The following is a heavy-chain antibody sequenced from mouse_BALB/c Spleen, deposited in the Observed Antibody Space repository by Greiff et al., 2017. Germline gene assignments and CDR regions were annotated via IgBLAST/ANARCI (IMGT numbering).Heavy chain of an antibody. V-gene: IGHV2-9*02. D-gene: IGHD1-1*01. CDR3: ANTVVANYYAMDY. CDR2: IWAGGST. CDR1: GFSLTSYG. Sequence: VKLVESGPGLVAPSQSLSITCTVSGFSLTSYGVHWVRQPPGKGLEWLGVIWAGGSTNYNSALMSRLSISKDNSKSQVFLKMNSLQTDDTAMYYCANTVVANYYAMDYWGQGTSVTVSS. J-gene: IGHJ4*01.